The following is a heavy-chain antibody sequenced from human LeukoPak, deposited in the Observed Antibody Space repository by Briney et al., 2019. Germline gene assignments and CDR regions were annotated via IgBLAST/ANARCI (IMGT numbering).Heavy chain of an antibody. D-gene: IGHD2-21*02. Sequence: ASVKLSRKASGYTFTSYYMHWVRQAPGQGLEWMGIINPSGGSTSDAQKFQGRVTMTRDMYTSTVYMELSSLISEDTAVYYCAREHIVVVTAPFDIWGQGTMVTVSS. CDR1: GYTFTSYY. CDR3: AREHIVVVTAPFDI. V-gene: IGHV1-46*01. CDR2: INPSGGST. J-gene: IGHJ3*02.